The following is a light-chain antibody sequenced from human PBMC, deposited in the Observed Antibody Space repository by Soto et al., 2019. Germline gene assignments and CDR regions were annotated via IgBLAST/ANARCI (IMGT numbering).Light chain of an antibody. J-gene: IGLJ1*01. CDR3: TSYTIRYTYV. CDR2: NVS. CDR1: SSDVGGYNY. V-gene: IGLV2-14*01. Sequence: QSALTQPASVSGSPGQSITISCTGTSSDVGGYNYVAWYQQHPGKAPKLLIYNVSNRPSGVSNRFSGSKSGNTASLTISGLQAEDEADYYCTSYTIRYTYVFGTGTKVTVL.